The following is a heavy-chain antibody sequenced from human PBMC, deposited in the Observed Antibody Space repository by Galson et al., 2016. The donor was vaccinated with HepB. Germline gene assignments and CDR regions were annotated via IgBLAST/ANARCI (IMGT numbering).Heavy chain of an antibody. CDR3: ARHLRAAVYFDY. D-gene: IGHD6-25*01. CDR2: IFYSGST. CDR1: GGSITNGIYY. J-gene: IGHJ4*02. Sequence: ETLSLTCTVSGGSITNGIYYWGWIRQPPGTELEWIGSIFYSGSTYYNPSLQSRVTISVDTPKNQFSLRLSSVSAADTAVYFCARHLRAAVYFDYWGQGPLVTVSS. V-gene: IGHV4-39*01.